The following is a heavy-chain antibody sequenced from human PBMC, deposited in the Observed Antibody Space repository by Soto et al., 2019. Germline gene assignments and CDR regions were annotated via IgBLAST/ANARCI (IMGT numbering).Heavy chain of an antibody. V-gene: IGHV1-24*01. CDR1: GYTLTELS. CDR3: ATGRLWRYYYDSSGYYPY. Sequence: ASVKVSCKVSGYTLTELSMHWVRQAPGKGLEWMGGFDPEDGETIYAQKFQGRVTMTEDTSTDTAYMELSSLRSEDTAVYYCATGRLWRYYYDSSGYYPYWGQGTLVTVSS. CDR2: FDPEDGET. D-gene: IGHD3-22*01. J-gene: IGHJ4*02.